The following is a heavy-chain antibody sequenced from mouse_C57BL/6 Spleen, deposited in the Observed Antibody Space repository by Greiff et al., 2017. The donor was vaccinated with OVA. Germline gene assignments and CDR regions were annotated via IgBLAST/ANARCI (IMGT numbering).Heavy chain of an antibody. CDR3: TRNSYYYGSSLDY. V-gene: IGHV1-15*01. D-gene: IGHD1-1*01. CDR1: GYTFTDYE. J-gene: IGHJ2*01. Sequence: LVESGAELVRPGASVTLSCKASGYTFTDYEMHWVKQTPVHGLEWIGAIDPETGGTAYNQKFKGKAILTADKSSRTAYMEHRSLTSDDSSVFYCTRNSYYYGSSLDYWGQGTTLTVSS. CDR2: IDPETGGT.